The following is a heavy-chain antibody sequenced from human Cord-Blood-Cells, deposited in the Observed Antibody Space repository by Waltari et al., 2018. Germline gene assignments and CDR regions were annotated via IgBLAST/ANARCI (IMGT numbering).Heavy chain of an antibody. CDR1: GGSISTSSYY. CDR2: IYYSGST. Sequence: QLQLQESGPGLVKPSETLSLTCTVSGGSISTSSYYWGWIRPPPGKGLEWIGSIYYSGSTYYNPSLKSRVTISVDTSKNQFSLKLSSVTAADTAVYYCARHQGGYDDAFDIWGQGTMVTVSS. V-gene: IGHV4-39*07. J-gene: IGHJ3*02. D-gene: IGHD5-12*01. CDR3: ARHQGGYDDAFDI.